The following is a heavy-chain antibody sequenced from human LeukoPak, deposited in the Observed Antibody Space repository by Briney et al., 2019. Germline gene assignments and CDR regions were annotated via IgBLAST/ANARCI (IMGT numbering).Heavy chain of an antibody. CDR1: GYTFTDYY. CDR3: ATENERGSSGYYHFDY. CDR2: VDPEDGET. D-gene: IGHD3-22*01. Sequence: ASVKLSCKVSGYTFTDYYMHWVQQAPGKGLEWMGLVDPEDGETIYAEKFQGRVTITADTSTDTAYMELSSLRSEDTAVYYCATENERGSSGYYHFDYWGQGTLVTVSS. J-gene: IGHJ4*02. V-gene: IGHV1-69-2*01.